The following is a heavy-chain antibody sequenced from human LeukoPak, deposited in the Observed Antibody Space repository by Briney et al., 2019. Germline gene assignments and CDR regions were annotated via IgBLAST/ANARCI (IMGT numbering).Heavy chain of an antibody. V-gene: IGHV3-23*01. CDR2: IVGSGAST. J-gene: IGHJ2*01. Sequence: GGSLRLSCAASGFTLSSFAMSWVRQAPGKGLEWVSAIVGSGASTYYADSVKGRVTISRDNSKNTLHLQMNSLRAEDTAIYHCAKVRVVGDYNWFFDLWGRGTLVTVSS. CDR3: AKVRVVGDYNWFFDL. D-gene: IGHD4-17*01. CDR1: GFTLSSFA.